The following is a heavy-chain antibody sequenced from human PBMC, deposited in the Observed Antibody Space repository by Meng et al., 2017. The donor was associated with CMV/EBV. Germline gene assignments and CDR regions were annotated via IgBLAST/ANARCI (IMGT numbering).Heavy chain of an antibody. D-gene: IGHD3-10*01. CDR2: IYTSGRT. CDR3: ASVQGLGVS. J-gene: IGHJ4*02. Sequence: QVQLHESGQGLVKPSQTLSLTCTVSGGSISSGSYYWSWIRQPAGKGLEWIGRIYTSGRTNYNPSLKSRVPISVDTSKHQFSLKLSSVTAADTAVYYCASVQGLGVSWGQGTLVTVSS. CDR1: GGSISSGSYY. V-gene: IGHV4-61*02.